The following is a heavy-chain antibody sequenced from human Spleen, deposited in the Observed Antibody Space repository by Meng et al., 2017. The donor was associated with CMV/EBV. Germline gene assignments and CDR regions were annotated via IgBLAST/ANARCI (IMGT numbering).Heavy chain of an antibody. CDR2: ISVRTGNT. CDR3: ARGHYYDSSESQLYYFDY. Sequence: YTFSSNDIIWVRQAPGQGLEWLRWISVRTGNTNYAEKFQGRVTLTTDTSTTTAYMDLRSLRSEDTATYYCARGHYYDSSESQLYYFDYWGQGTLVTVSS. D-gene: IGHD3-22*01. V-gene: IGHV1-18*01. CDR1: YTFSSND. J-gene: IGHJ4*02.